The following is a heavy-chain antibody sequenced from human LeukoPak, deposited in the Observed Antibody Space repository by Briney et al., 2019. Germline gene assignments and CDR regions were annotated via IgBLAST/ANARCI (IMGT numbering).Heavy chain of an antibody. CDR1: GFTFSSYG. CDR2: IWYDGSNK. J-gene: IGHJ4*02. CDR3: ARGPPVIRFLRGPSEYYFDY. Sequence: GALRLSCAASGFTFSSYGMHWVRQAPGKGLEWVAVIWYDGSNKYYADSVKGRFTISRDNSKNTLYLQMNSLRAEDTAVYYCARGPPVIRFLRGPSEYYFDYWGQGTLVTVSS. D-gene: IGHD3-3*01. V-gene: IGHV3-33*01.